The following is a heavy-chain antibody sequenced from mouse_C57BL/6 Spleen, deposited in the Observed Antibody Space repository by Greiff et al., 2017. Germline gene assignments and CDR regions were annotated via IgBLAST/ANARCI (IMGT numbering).Heavy chain of an antibody. J-gene: IGHJ4*01. Sequence: QVQLQQSGAELVRPGASVTLSCKASGYTFTDYEMHWVKQTPVHGLEWIGAIDPETGGTAYNQKFKGKAILTADKSSSTAYMELRSLTSEDSAVYYCTYDYDDYAMDYWGQGTSVTVSS. CDR2: IDPETGGT. CDR3: TYDYDDYAMDY. CDR1: GYTFTDYE. V-gene: IGHV1-15*01. D-gene: IGHD2-4*01.